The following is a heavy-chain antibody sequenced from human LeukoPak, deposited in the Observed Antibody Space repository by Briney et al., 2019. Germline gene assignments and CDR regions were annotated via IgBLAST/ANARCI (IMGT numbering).Heavy chain of an antibody. J-gene: IGHJ3*02. D-gene: IGHD1-26*01. Sequence: GGSLRLSCAASGFTSSSYAMHWVRQAPGKGLEWVSVIRSDGSTNHADSVKGRFTISRDNSKNTLYLQMNNLRAEDTAMYYCAREMYSGMYNDAFDIWGQGTRVTVSS. CDR3: AREMYSGMYNDAFDI. CDR1: GFTSSSYA. V-gene: IGHV3-53*01. CDR2: IRSDGST.